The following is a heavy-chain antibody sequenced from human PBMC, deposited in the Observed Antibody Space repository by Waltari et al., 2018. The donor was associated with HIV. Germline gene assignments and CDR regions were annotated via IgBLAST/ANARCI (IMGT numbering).Heavy chain of an antibody. CDR1: VGSISSGDYY. V-gene: IGHV4-30-4*01. Sequence: QVQLQESGPGLVKPSQTLSLTCTVSVGSISSGDYYWSRLRQSPGKGLEWIGYIYYSGSTYYNPSLKSRVTISVDTSKNQFSLKLSSVTAADTAVYYCARDPRIAAADPYWYFDLWGRGTLVTVSS. CDR3: ARDPRIAAADPYWYFDL. D-gene: IGHD6-13*01. CDR2: IYYSGST. J-gene: IGHJ2*01.